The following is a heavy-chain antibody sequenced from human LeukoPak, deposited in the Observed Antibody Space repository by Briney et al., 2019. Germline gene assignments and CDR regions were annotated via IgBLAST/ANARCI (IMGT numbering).Heavy chain of an antibody. D-gene: IGHD1-1*01. V-gene: IGHV5-51*01. CDR3: ARPGPTVRYFDY. CDR2: IYPGDSNT. J-gene: IGHJ4*02. CDR1: GYSFTTYW. Sequence: GESLKISCKVSGYSFTTYWIAWVRQMPGKGLEWMGIIYPGDSNTRYSPSFQGQVTISADKSISTAYLQWSSLKASDTAMYYCARPGPTVRYFDYWGQGTLVTVSS.